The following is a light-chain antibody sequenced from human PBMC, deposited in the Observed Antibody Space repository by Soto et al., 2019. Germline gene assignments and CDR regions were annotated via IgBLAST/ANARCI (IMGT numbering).Light chain of an antibody. Sequence: QSVLTQPASVSGPPGQSITISCTGTSSDVGGYNYVSWYQQNPGKAPKLMIYDVSNRPSGVSNRFSGSKSGNTASLTISGLQAEDEADYYCSSYTSSSTRVFGGGTKLTVL. CDR2: DVS. J-gene: IGLJ2*01. CDR3: SSYTSSSTRV. V-gene: IGLV2-14*01. CDR1: SSDVGGYNY.